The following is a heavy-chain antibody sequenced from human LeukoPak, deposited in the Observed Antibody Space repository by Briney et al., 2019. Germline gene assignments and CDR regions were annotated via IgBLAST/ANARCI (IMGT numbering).Heavy chain of an antibody. CDR1: GFTFDDYA. V-gene: IGHV3-20*04. CDR2: TNWDGGRT. J-gene: IGHJ6*04. D-gene: IGHD3-10*02. CDR3: AELGITMIGGV. Sequence: GGSLRLSCAASGFTFDDYAMSWVRQTPGKGLEWVSGTNWDGGRTGYADSVKGRFTISRDNAKNSLYLQMNSLRAEDTAVYYCAELGITMIGGVWGKGTTVTISS.